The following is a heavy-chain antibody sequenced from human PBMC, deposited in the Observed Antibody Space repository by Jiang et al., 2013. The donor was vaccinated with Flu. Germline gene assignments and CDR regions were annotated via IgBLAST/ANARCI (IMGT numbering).Heavy chain of an antibody. Sequence: KPTQTLTLTCTVSGFSLSNARMGVSWIRQPPGKALEWLAHIFSNDEKSYSTSLKSRLTISKDTSKSQVVLTMTNMDPVDTATYYCARILSGSGWYYWYFDLWGRGTLVTVSS. CDR2: IFSNDEK. V-gene: IGHV2-26*01. J-gene: IGHJ2*01. CDR3: ARILSGSGWYYWYFDL. D-gene: IGHD6-19*01. CDR1: GFSLSNARMG.